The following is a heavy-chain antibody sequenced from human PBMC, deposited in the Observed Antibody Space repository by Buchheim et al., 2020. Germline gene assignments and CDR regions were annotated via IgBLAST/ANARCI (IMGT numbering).Heavy chain of an antibody. CDR2: INHRGRT. CDR1: GGSFSGYY. D-gene: IGHD6-6*01. CDR3: ARGGIAVRPRYFDY. Sequence: QVQLQQWGAGLLKPSETLSLTCAVYGGSFSGYYWSWIRQPPGKGLEWIGEINHRGRTNYNPSLKSRVTISVETTKNQLSLKLRSVTAADTAVYYCARGGIAVRPRYFDYWGQGTL. V-gene: IGHV4-34*01. J-gene: IGHJ4*02.